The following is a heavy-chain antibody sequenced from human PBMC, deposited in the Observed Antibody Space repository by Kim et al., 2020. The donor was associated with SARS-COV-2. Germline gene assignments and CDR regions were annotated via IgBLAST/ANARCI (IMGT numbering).Heavy chain of an antibody. J-gene: IGHJ5*02. CDR3: ARWIQNWFDP. Sequence: GGSLRLSCAAYTFSLRDHFMTWIRQAPGKGLEWVSYISDSGTTIHYADSVKGRFTISRDNAQNSLYLQMNSLRAEDTAVYYCARWIQNWFDPWGQGTLVT. CDR1: TFSLRDHF. V-gene: IGHV3-11*01. D-gene: IGHD5-18*01. CDR2: ISDSGTTI.